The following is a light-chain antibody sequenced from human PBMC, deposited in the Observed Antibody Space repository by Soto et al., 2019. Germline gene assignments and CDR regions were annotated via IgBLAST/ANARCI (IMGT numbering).Light chain of an antibody. V-gene: IGLV2-14*03. CDR1: GRDIGAYDY. CDR2: GVK. Sequence: QSVLTQPASVSGSPGQSITISCTGSGRDIGAYDYVSWYQQHPGKAPKLLIYGVKNRPSGVSNRFSASKSAFTASLTISGLQTEDEADYYCSSYTTSYFYVFGPGTKVTVL. CDR3: SSYTTSYFYV. J-gene: IGLJ1*01.